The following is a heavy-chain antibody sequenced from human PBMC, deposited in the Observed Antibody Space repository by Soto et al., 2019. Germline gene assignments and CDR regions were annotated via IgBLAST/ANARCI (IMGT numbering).Heavy chain of an antibody. V-gene: IGHV4-4*07. CDR2: IYTSGST. CDR1: GGSISSYY. Sequence: SENLSLPCTVSGGSISSYYWSWIRQPAGKGLEWIGRIYTSGSTNYNPSLKSRVTMSVDTSKNQFSLKLSSVTAADTAVYYCARDHPNYYDSSGYPNYYYYGMDVWGQGTTVTVSS. D-gene: IGHD3-22*01. J-gene: IGHJ6*02. CDR3: ARDHPNYYDSSGYPNYYYYGMDV.